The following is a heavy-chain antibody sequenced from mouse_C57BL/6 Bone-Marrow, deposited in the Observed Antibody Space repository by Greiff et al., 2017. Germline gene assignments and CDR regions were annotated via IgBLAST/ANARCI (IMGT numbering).Heavy chain of an antibody. J-gene: IGHJ1*03. Sequence: QVQLQQPGAELVMPGASVKLSCKASGYTFTSYWMHWVKQRPGQGLEWIGEIDPSDSYTNYNQKFKGKSTLTVDKSSSTAYMQLSSLTSEDSAVYYCARRIYYDYSWYFEVWGTGTTVTVSS. CDR1: GYTFTSYW. D-gene: IGHD2-4*01. V-gene: IGHV1-69*01. CDR3: ARRIYYDYSWYFEV. CDR2: IDPSDSYT.